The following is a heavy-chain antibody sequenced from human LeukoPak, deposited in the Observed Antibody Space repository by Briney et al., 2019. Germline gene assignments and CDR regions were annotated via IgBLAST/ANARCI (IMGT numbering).Heavy chain of an antibody. CDR1: GFTFSSYS. D-gene: IGHD3-22*01. Sequence: PGGSLRPSCAASGFTFSSYSMNWVRQAPGKGLEWVSYISSSSSTIYYADSVKGRFTISRDNAKNSLYLQMNSLRAEDTAVYYCAREYYYDSSGYSLDAFDIWGQGTMVTVSS. J-gene: IGHJ3*02. V-gene: IGHV3-48*04. CDR2: ISSSSSTI. CDR3: AREYYYDSSGYSLDAFDI.